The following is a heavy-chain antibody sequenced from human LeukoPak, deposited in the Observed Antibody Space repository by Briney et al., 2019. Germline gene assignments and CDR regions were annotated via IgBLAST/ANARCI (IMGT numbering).Heavy chain of an antibody. Sequence: PGGSLRLSCAASGFTFSNYAMSWVRQAPGKGLEWVSGLTGSGGNTYYADSVKGRFTISRDNSKNTLYLQMNSLRAEDTAVYYCAKDCDILTGYPLYYFNYWGQGTLVTVSS. V-gene: IGHV3-23*01. CDR2: LTGSGGNT. J-gene: IGHJ4*02. CDR3: AKDCDILTGYPLYYFNY. CDR1: GFTFSNYA. D-gene: IGHD3-9*01.